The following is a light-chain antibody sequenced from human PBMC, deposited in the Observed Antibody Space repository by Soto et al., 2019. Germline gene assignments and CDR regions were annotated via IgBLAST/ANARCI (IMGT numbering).Light chain of an antibody. V-gene: IGKV3-15*01. J-gene: IGKJ5*01. CDR3: QQYNNWEGT. CDR1: QSLRGY. CDR2: GVS. Sequence: IVMTQSPPTLSVSPGERVTLSCRASQSLRGYLAWYQVKPGRAPRLLIYGVSTMAPGVPARFSGSVSGTEFTLTISSLQSEDFAVYYCQQYNNWEGTFGQGTRLETK.